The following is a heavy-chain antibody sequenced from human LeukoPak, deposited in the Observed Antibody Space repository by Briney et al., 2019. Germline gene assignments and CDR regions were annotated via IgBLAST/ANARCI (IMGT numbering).Heavy chain of an antibody. CDR2: IYPGDSDT. Sequence: GASVKVSCKASGYTFTSYGISWVRQMPGKGLEWMGLIYPGDSDTRYSPSFQGQVTISADKSISTAYLQWSSLKASDTAMYYCARLAAAGKVNYYYYYMDVWGKGTTVTVSS. D-gene: IGHD6-13*01. CDR3: ARLAAAGKVNYYYYYMDV. V-gene: IGHV5-51*01. CDR1: GYTFTSYG. J-gene: IGHJ6*03.